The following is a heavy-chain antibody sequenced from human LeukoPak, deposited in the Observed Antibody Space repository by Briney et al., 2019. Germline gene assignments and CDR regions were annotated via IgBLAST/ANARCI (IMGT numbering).Heavy chain of an antibody. V-gene: IGHV3-30*02. Sequence: PGGSLRLSCAASGFTFNTYPMHWVRQAPGKGLEWVAVIQDDGAKKNYVDSVRGRFTISRDNSRSTVYLQMNSLKPDDTAVYYCATQTITLVVVISPFDYWGQGALVTVSS. J-gene: IGHJ4*02. CDR3: ATQTITLVVVISPFDY. CDR1: GFTFNTYP. D-gene: IGHD3-22*01. CDR2: IQDDGAKK.